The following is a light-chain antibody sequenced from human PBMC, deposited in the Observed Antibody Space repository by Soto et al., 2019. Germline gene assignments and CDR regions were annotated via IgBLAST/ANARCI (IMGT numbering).Light chain of an antibody. CDR3: HQYNSWPRGT. V-gene: IGKV3-11*01. J-gene: IGKJ3*01. CDR2: DAS. Sequence: EIVLTQSPATLSLSPGERATLSCRASQSVSSYLAWYQQKPGQAPRLLIYDASNRATGIPARFSGSGSGTDFTLTISSLEPEDFAVYYCHQYNSWPRGTFGPGTKVEIE. CDR1: QSVSSY.